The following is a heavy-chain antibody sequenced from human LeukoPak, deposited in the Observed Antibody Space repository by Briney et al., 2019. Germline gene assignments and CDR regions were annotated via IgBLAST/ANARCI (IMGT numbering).Heavy chain of an antibody. Sequence: PGGSLRLSCETSGFTLKNYWMSWLRRAPGKGLEWVSRSKYDGSTAMYAESVKGRFTISRDNARGTLYLQMNSLRVDDTAVYYYAKSDWFDPCGRGILVTVSS. J-gene: IGHJ5*02. CDR3: AKSDWFDP. CDR2: SKYDGSTA. CDR1: GFTLKNYW. V-gene: IGHV3-74*03.